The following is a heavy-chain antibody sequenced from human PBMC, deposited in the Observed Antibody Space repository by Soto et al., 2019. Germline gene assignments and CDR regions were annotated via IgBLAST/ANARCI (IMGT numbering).Heavy chain of an antibody. J-gene: IGHJ6*02. CDR2: SNHIGST. V-gene: IGHV4-34*01. CDR1: GESFSGYY. CDR3: ARVATMVRGVPFGGMDV. D-gene: IGHD3-10*01. Sequence: PSETLSLTCGVYGESFSGYYWSWFRQPPRKGLEWIGESNHIGSTNYNPSLKRRVTISIDTSKSQFSLKLNSVTAADSAVYYCARVATMVRGVPFGGMDVWGQGTTVTVSS.